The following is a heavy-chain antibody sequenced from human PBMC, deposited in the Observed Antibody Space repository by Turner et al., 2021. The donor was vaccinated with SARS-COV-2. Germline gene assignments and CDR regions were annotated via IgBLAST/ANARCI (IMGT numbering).Heavy chain of an antibody. D-gene: IGHD1-26*01. Sequence: QVQLVESGGGVVQPGRSLRLSCAASGFTFSSDGMHWVRQAPGKGLEWVAVIWYDGSNEYYADSVKGRFTISRDNSKNTLYLQMNSLRAEDTAVYYCARDMGPVGRDAFDIWGQGTMVTISS. CDR1: GFTFSSDG. CDR2: IWYDGSNE. V-gene: IGHV3-33*01. CDR3: ARDMGPVGRDAFDI. J-gene: IGHJ3*02.